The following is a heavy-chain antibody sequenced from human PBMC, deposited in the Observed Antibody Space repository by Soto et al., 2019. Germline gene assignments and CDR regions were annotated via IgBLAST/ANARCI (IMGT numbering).Heavy chain of an antibody. Sequence: GASVKVSCKASGYTFTSYGISWVLQAPGQGLEWMGWISAYNGNTNYAQKLQGRVTMTTDTSTSTAYMELRSLRSDDTAVYYCARGSSGWLYYYYYGMDVWGQGTTVTVSS. CDR1: GYTFTSYG. CDR2: ISAYNGNT. J-gene: IGHJ6*02. V-gene: IGHV1-18*01. CDR3: ARGSSGWLYYYYYGMDV. D-gene: IGHD6-19*01.